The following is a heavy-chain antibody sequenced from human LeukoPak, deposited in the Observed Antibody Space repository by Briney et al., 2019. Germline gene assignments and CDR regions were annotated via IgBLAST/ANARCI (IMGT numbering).Heavy chain of an antibody. CDR1: GGSISSGSYY. J-gene: IGHJ4*02. Sequence: SETLSLTCTVSGGSISSGSYYWDWIRQPPGKGLEWIGCMHYGGSTDYNPSLKSGATISADTSKNQFSLRLYSVTAADTAVYYCARHIYDRTGRRFDYWGQGTLLTVSS. CDR2: MHYGGST. CDR3: ARHIYDRTGRRFDY. D-gene: IGHD3/OR15-3a*01. V-gene: IGHV4-39*01.